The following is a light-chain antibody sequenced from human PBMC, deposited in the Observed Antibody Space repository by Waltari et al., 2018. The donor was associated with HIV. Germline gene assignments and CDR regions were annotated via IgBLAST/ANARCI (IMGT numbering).Light chain of an antibody. CDR1: SSDVGGYNF. Sequence: QSALTQPASVSGFPGQSITISCTGTSSDVGGYNFVTWYQQHPGKAPKLLIYDVSHRPSGSSYRFSGSKSGNAAALTISALRAEDEADYYCSSYTSSNTLVFGGGTKLTVL. CDR2: DVS. J-gene: IGLJ2*01. V-gene: IGLV2-14*03. CDR3: SSYTSSNTLV.